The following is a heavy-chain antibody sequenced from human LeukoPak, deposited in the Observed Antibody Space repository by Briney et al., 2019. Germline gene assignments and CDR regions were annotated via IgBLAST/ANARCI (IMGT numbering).Heavy chain of an antibody. D-gene: IGHD3-22*01. CDR3: ARVEYYYDSSGYYYEYYFDY. V-gene: IGHV3-23*01. CDR2: ISGSGGST. CDR1: GFTFSSYS. J-gene: IGHJ4*02. Sequence: PGGSLGLSCAASGFTFSSYSMNWVRQAPGKGLEWVSAISGSGGSTYYADSVKGRFTISRDNSKNTLYLQMNSLRAEDTAVYYCARVEYYYDSSGYYYEYYFDYWGQGTLVTVSS.